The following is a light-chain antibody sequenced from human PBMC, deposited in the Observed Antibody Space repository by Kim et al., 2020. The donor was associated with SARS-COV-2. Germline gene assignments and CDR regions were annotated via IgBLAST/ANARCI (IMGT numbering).Light chain of an antibody. CDR1: SLRSYY. CDR3: NSRDSSGPVV. Sequence: SPELTQDPAVSVALGQTVRITCQGDSLRSYYASWYQQKPGQAPVLVIYGKNNRPSGIPDRFSGSSSGNRASLTITGAQAEDEADYYCNSRDSSGPVVFGGGTQLTVL. CDR2: GKN. V-gene: IGLV3-19*01. J-gene: IGLJ2*01.